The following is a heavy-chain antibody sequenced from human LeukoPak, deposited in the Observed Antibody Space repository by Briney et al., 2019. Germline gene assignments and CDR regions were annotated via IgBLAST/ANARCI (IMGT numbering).Heavy chain of an antibody. Sequence: SETLSLTCTVSGDSISSSSYYWGWIRQPPGKGLGWIGSIYYSGTTYYNPSLKSRVTISVDTSKNHFSLKLSSVTAADTAVYYCAKDDSSGYYLDYWGQGTLVTVSS. D-gene: IGHD3-22*01. V-gene: IGHV4-39*02. J-gene: IGHJ4*02. CDR2: IYYSGTT. CDR1: GDSISSSSYY. CDR3: AKDDSSGYYLDY.